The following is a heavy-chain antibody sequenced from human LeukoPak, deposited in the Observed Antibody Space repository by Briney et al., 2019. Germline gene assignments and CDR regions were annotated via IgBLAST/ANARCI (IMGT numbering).Heavy chain of an antibody. V-gene: IGHV1-2*02. J-gene: IGHJ4*02. Sequence: ASVKVSCKASGYTFTGYYMHWVRQAPGQGLEWMGWINPNSGGTNYAQKFQGRVTMTRDTSISTAYMELSRLRSDDTAVYYCASGYVLRYFYWSPQAPFDYWGQGTLVTVSS. D-gene: IGHD3-9*01. CDR2: INPNSGGT. CDR3: ASGYVLRYFYWSPQAPFDY. CDR1: GYTFTGYY.